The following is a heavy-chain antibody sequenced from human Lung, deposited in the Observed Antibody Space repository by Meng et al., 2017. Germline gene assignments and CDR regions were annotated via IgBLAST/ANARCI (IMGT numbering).Heavy chain of an antibody. J-gene: IGHJ1*01. CDR2: INRDGTKP. Sequence: EGQVVGFGGGLGPPGWSLRLSCAASRLTFTDHWMHWVRRGPGKGLVWVSRINRDGTKPTYADSVKGRFTISRDNAKNSLYLQMNNLRAEDTAFYYCTNDRLNHWGQGALVTVSS. CDR1: RLTFTDHW. CDR3: TNDRLNH. V-gene: IGHV3-74*01. D-gene: IGHD1-1*01.